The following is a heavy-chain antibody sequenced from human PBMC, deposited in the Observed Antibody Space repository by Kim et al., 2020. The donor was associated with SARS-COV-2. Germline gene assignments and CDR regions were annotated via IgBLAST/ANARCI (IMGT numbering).Heavy chain of an antibody. CDR3: ARDTSYYGHPMDV. CDR1: GGSISSYY. Sequence: SETLSLTCTVSGGSISSYYWSWIRQPPGKGLEWIGYIYYSGSTNYNPSLKSRVTISVDTSKNQFYLKLSSVTAADTAVYYCARDTSYYGHPMDVWGQGTTVTVSS. V-gene: IGHV4-59*13. CDR2: IYYSGST. J-gene: IGHJ6*02. D-gene: IGHD4-17*01.